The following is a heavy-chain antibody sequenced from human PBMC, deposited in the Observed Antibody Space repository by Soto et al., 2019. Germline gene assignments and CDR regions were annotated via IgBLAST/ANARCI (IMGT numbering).Heavy chain of an antibody. D-gene: IGHD2-15*01. CDR1: GGSISSSSYY. CDR3: ARQGIVVVVAANGNWFDP. Sequence: PSETLSLTCTVSGGSISSSSYYWGWIRQPPGKGLEWIGGIYYSGSTYYNPSLKSRVTISVDTSKNQFSLKLSSVTAADTAVYYCARQGIVVVVAANGNWFDPWGQGTLVTVSS. J-gene: IGHJ5*02. V-gene: IGHV4-39*01. CDR2: IYYSGST.